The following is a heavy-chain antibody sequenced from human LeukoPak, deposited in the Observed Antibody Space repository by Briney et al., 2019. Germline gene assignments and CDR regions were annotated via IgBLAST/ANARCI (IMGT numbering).Heavy chain of an antibody. V-gene: IGHV4-31*03. CDR1: GGSISSGGYY. J-gene: IGHJ4*02. Sequence: SETLSLTCTVSGGSISSGGYYWSWIRQHPGKGLEGIGYIYYSGSTYYNPSLKSRVTISVDTSKNQFSLKLSSVTAADTAVYYCARAGYDSSGYLGPYFDYWGQGTLVTVSS. CDR2: IYYSGST. CDR3: ARAGYDSSGYLGPYFDY. D-gene: IGHD3-22*01.